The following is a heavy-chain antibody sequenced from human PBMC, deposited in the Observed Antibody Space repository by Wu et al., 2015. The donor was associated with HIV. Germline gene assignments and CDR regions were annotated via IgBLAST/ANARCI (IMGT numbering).Heavy chain of an antibody. CDR2: IIPIFGTP. CDR3: ARDSSGKYYRIDAFDI. J-gene: IGHJ3*02. CDR1: GGSFSSDA. Sequence: QVQLVQSGAEVKEPGSSVKVSCKASGGSFSSDAVNWVRQAPGQGLEWMGKIIPIFGTPRYAHKFLGRVSITTDESTNTDHMELSSLRSEDTAVYYCARDSSGKYYRIDAFDIWGQGTLVTVSS. D-gene: IGHD1-26*01. V-gene: IGHV1-69*05.